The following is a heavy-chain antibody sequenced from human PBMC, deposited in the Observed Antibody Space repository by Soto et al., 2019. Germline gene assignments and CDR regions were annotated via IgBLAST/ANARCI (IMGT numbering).Heavy chain of an antibody. D-gene: IGHD3-3*01. Sequence: QVHLVESGGGVVQPGMSLRLSCAASGFTFSSYGMHWVRQAPGKGLEWVAIISYDGRNKYYADSVKGRFTLSRDNSENTLTLQMNSLRGEDTAVYYCAKAYYDFWSGHPEWHHYYGMDVWGQGTTVTVSS. CDR2: ISYDGRNK. V-gene: IGHV3-30*18. CDR1: GFTFSSYG. CDR3: AKAYYDFWSGHPEWHHYYGMDV. J-gene: IGHJ6*02.